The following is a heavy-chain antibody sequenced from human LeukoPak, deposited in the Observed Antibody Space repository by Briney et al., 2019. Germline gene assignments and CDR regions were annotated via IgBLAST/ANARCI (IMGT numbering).Heavy chain of an antibody. CDR1: GASISSYY. V-gene: IGHV4-59*01. CDR2: IYYSGST. CDR3: ARESRATHFDY. Sequence: PSETLSLTCTVSGASISSYYWSWIRQPPGKGLEWIGYIYYSGSTNYNPSLKSRVTISVDTSKNQFSLKLSSATAADTAVYYCARESRATHFDYWGQGTLVTVSS. J-gene: IGHJ4*02.